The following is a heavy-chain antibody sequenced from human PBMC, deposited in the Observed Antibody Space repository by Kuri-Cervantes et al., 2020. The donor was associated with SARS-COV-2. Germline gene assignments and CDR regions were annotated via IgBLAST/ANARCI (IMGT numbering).Heavy chain of an antibody. CDR1: GFTVSSNY. J-gene: IGHJ4*02. V-gene: IGHV3-74*01. Sequence: GESLKISCAASGFTVSSNYMSWVRQAPGKGLVWASRIESDGSSTTYADSVKGRFTISRDNAKNTLYLQMNSLRAEDTAVCYCARSSGAFNCWGQGTLVTVSS. D-gene: IGHD1-26*01. CDR3: ARSSGAFNC. CDR2: IESDGSST.